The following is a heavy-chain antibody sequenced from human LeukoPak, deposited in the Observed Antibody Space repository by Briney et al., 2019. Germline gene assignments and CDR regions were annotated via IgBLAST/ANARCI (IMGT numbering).Heavy chain of an antibody. CDR2: ISGSGGSR. Sequence: GGSLRLSCAASGFTFSSYAMSWVRQAPGKGLEWLSAISGSGGSRYYADSVKGRFTISRHNSKNTLYLQMNSLRAEDTAVYYCARAPEWLIFDYWGQGTLVTVSS. CDR3: ARAPEWLIFDY. J-gene: IGHJ4*02. CDR1: GFTFSSYA. V-gene: IGHV3-23*01. D-gene: IGHD6-19*01.